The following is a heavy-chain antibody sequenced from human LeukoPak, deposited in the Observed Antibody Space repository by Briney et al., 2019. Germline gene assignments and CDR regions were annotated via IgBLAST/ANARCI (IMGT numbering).Heavy chain of an antibody. D-gene: IGHD6-19*01. Sequence: GGSLRLSCAVSGFSFNTYWMTWVRQAPGKGLEWVANIKQDGSEKYYVDSVKGRFTISRDNAKNSLYLQMNSLRAEDTAVYYCARVRVAGTILLVFDYWGQGTLDTVSS. CDR3: ARVRVAGTILLVFDY. CDR1: GFSFNTYW. J-gene: IGHJ4*02. V-gene: IGHV3-7*01. CDR2: IKQDGSEK.